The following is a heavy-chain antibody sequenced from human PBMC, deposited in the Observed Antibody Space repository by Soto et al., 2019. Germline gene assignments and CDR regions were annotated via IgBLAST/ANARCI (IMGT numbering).Heavy chain of an antibody. CDR2: ISWNGAAT. Sequence: EAQLVESGGGLVQPGRSLRLSCVASGFTFDDYAIHWVRQAPGQGLEWVWGISWNGAATGYADSVKGRFTIARDNAKNSLYMQMSSLRTEDTAIYYCANRPLYGSGVDCWGQGTLVTVSS. D-gene: IGHD3-10*01. J-gene: IGHJ4*02. CDR1: GFTFDDYA. V-gene: IGHV3-9*01. CDR3: ANRPLYGSGVDC.